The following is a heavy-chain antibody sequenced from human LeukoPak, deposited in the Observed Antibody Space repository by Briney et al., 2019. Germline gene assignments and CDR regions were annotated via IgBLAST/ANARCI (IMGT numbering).Heavy chain of an antibody. Sequence: ESGPTLVKPTQTLTLTCTFSGFSLRTGGVGVGWIRQPPGKALEWLALIYWDEDKRYSSTLRSRLTITKDTSKNQVVLTMTNMDPVDTATYYCAHLYYDILTGYGFHDYWGQGTLVTVSS. CDR2: IYWDEDK. CDR1: GFSLRTGGVG. J-gene: IGHJ4*02. CDR3: AHLYYDILTGYGFHDY. V-gene: IGHV2-5*02. D-gene: IGHD3-9*01.